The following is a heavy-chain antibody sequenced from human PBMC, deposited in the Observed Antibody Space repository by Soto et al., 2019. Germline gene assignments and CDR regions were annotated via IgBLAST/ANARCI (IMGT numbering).Heavy chain of an antibody. D-gene: IGHD3-22*01. J-gene: IGHJ4*02. V-gene: IGHV4-39*01. CDR1: GGSISSSSYY. Sequence: QLQLQESGPGLVKPSETLSLTCTVSGGSISSSSYYWGWIRQPPGKGLEWIGSIYYSGSTYYNPSLKSRVTISVDTSKNQFSLKLSSVTAADTAVYYCARTYDDYYDSSGYYYWGQGTLVTVSS. CDR2: IYYSGST. CDR3: ARTYDDYYDSSGYYY.